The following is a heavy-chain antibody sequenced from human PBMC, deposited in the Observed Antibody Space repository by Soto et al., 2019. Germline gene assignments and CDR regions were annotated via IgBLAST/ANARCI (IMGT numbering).Heavy chain of an antibody. V-gene: IGHV4-4*07. Sequence: SETLSLTCSVSGDSISSYFWSWVRQPAGKGLEWIGRMYIAGSSDYNPSLKSRVTMSVDTAKSQFSLKLRSVTAADTAVYYCARVSGVVVVPAAAPTSPSYGLDVWGQGTSVTVSS. J-gene: IGHJ6*02. CDR3: ARVSGVVVVPAAAPTSPSYGLDV. CDR1: GDSISSYF. CDR2: MYIAGSS. D-gene: IGHD2-2*01.